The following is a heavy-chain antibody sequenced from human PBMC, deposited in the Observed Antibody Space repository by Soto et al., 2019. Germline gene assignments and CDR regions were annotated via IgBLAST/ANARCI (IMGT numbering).Heavy chain of an antibody. Sequence: PGGSLRLSCAASGFTFSSYAMHWVRQAPGKGLEWVAVISYDGSNKYYADSVKGRFTISRDNSKNTLYLQMNSLRAEDTAVYYCARGPDYGDYFYYYGMDVWGQGTTVTVSS. J-gene: IGHJ6*02. CDR2: ISYDGSNK. CDR1: GFTFSSYA. D-gene: IGHD4-17*01. V-gene: IGHV3-30-3*01. CDR3: ARGPDYGDYFYYYGMDV.